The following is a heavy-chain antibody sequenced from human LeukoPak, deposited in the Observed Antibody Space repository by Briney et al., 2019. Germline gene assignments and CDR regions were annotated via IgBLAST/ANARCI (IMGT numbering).Heavy chain of an antibody. CDR1: GFTFSGYT. CDR3: ARDFRRAFDV. Sequence: GGSLRLSCAASGFTFSGYTMNWVRQAPGKGLEWVANIKQDGSEKDYVDSVKGRFTISRDNTKNSLYLQMNSLTAEDTAVYYCARDFRRAFDVWGQGTMVTISS. J-gene: IGHJ3*01. CDR2: IKQDGSEK. V-gene: IGHV3-7*05.